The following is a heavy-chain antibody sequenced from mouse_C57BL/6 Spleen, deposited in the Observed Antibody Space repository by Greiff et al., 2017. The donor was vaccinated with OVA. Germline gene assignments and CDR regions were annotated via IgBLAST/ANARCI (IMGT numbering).Heavy chain of an antibody. CDR1: GYTFTDYE. CDR2: IDPETGGT. Sequence: QVQLQQSGAELVRPGASVTLSCKASGYTFTDYEMHWVKQTPVHGLEWIGAIDPETGGTAYNQKFKGKAILTADNSSRPASMELRSLPSEDSSVLYCTRARGLADGGKGTLVTVAA. V-gene: IGHV1-15*01. J-gene: IGHJ3*01. CDR3: TRARGLAD.